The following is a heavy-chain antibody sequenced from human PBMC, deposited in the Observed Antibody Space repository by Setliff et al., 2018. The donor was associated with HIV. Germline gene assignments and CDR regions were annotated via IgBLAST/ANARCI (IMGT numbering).Heavy chain of an antibody. CDR1: GDTFRNYA. CDR3: ARGRMAAAGMFIPRALDY. D-gene: IGHD6-13*01. V-gene: IGHV1-69*05. CDR2: IMALFQRT. J-gene: IGHJ4*02. Sequence: RASVKVSCKVSGDTFRNYAINWVRLAPGQGLEWMGEIMALFQRTQYAQKFQGRVTFTTDESTRTAYMELRSLRSDDTAIFYCARGRMAAAGMFIPRALDYWGQGTLVTVSS.